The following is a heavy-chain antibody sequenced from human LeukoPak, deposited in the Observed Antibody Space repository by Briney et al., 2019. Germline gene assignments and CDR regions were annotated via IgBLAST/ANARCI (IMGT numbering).Heavy chain of an antibody. CDR1: GESISSSRHY. CDR3: ARDGVVTMELDF. Sequence: SQTLSLTCSVSGESISSSRHYWSWIRQPAGKGLEWTGRIYPSGNTNYNPSLKSRATISLDTSKNQFSLNLKSVTAADTAMYYCARDGVVTMELDFWGQGTLVTVSS. J-gene: IGHJ4*02. CDR2: IYPSGNT. D-gene: IGHD3-10*01. V-gene: IGHV4-61*02.